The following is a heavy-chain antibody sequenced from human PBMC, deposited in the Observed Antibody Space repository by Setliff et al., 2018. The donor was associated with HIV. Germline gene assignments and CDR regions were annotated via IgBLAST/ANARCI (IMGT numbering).Heavy chain of an antibody. J-gene: IGHJ5*02. Sequence: ASVKVSCKTFGYYFNIDYIHWVRQAPGQGLEWMGIISPFDDTTNYAQKFQGRVTTTRDTSTNTVYMELSSLRSEDAAVYYCALDLPGPAITSGWMKNWFDPWGQGTLVTVSS. CDR2: ISPFDDTT. CDR3: ALDLPGPAITSGWMKNWFDP. V-gene: IGHV1-46*02. CDR1: GYYFNIDY. D-gene: IGHD6-19*01.